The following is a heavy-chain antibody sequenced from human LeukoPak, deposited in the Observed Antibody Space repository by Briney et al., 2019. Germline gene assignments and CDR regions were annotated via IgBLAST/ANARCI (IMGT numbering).Heavy chain of an antibody. J-gene: IGHJ4*02. Sequence: SVKVSCKASGFTFSGSAVQWVRQARGQRLEWLGWVIFESGKTHSLQKLQERVSITRDMSTDTAYLELSSLRSDDTAVYYCAADSTPMVRGLIIAFGFWGQGTQVTVSS. CDR2: VIFESGKT. CDR3: AADSTPMVRGLIIAFGF. V-gene: IGHV1-58*01. CDR1: GFTFSGSA. D-gene: IGHD3-10*01.